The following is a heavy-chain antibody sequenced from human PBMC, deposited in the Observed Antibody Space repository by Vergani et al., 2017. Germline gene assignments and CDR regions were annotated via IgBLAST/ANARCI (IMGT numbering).Heavy chain of an antibody. CDR3: ARLYGRDSSGSKYFDY. CDR1: GYSFTKYW. V-gene: IGHV5-51*01. D-gene: IGHD3-22*01. CDR2: IHPADSDT. J-gene: IGHJ4*02. Sequence: EVQLVQSGAEVKKPGESLKISCQISGYSFTKYWIGWVRQMPGKGLEWMGIIHPADSDTRYSPSFQGQVTISVDKSIRTAYPPRSSLRASDSAMYYCARLYGRDSSGSKYFDYWGQGTLVTVSS.